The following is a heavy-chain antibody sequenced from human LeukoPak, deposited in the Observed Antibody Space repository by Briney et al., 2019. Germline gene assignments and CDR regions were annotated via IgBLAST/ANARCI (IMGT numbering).Heavy chain of an antibody. J-gene: IGHJ1*01. CDR3: ARHDATSVPRPHFRL. D-gene: IGHD1-26*01. CDR2: IKDDGSAK. V-gene: IGHV3-7*01. Sequence: GGSLRLSCAASGFTFSSYWMTWVRQAPGKGLEWVANIKDDGSAKYYVDSVKGRFTISRDDAKNSLYLQMNSLRDDDTAVYYCARHDATSVPRPHFRLWGQGTLVTVSS. CDR1: GFTFSSYW.